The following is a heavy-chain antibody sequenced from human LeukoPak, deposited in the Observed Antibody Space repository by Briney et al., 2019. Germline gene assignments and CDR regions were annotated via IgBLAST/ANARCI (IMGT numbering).Heavy chain of an antibody. CDR2: INPNSGGT. D-gene: IGHD6-6*01. CDR3: ARARWQLVPYFDS. J-gene: IGHJ4*02. V-gene: IGHV1-2*02. Sequence: ASVKVSCKASGYTFTDYYMHWVRQAPGQGLEWMGWINPNSGGTNFAQKVQGRVAMTRDTPMSTAYLELGSLRADDTAVYFCARARWQLVPYFDSWGQGNLVTVSS. CDR1: GYTFTDYY.